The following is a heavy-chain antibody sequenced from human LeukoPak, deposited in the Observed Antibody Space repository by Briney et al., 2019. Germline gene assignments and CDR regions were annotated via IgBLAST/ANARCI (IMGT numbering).Heavy chain of an antibody. D-gene: IGHD5-24*01. Sequence: SVKVSCKASGYTFTSYDINWVRQATGQGLEWMGGIIPIFGTANYAQKFQGRVTITTDESTSTAYMELSSLRSEDTAVYYCATGRLEMAYNQNAFDIWGQGTMVTVSS. CDR3: ATGRLEMAYNQNAFDI. J-gene: IGHJ3*02. CDR1: GYTFTSYD. CDR2: IIPIFGTA. V-gene: IGHV1-69*05.